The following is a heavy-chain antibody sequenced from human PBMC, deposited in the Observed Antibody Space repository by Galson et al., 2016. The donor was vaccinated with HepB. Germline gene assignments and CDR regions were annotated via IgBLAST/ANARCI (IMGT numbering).Heavy chain of an antibody. J-gene: IGHJ4*02. V-gene: IGHV3-30*18. D-gene: IGHD3-10*01. CDR3: AKSRGSDPLFES. CDR2: ISYNGKEK. Sequence: SLRLSCAASGLTIRHDQMHWIRQVPGKGLEWVAVISYNGKEKYYGDSVKGRFVISRDNSKNTVSLQMNSLTTEYTAVYYCAKSRGSDPLFESWGQGALVTFS. CDR1: GLTIRHDQ.